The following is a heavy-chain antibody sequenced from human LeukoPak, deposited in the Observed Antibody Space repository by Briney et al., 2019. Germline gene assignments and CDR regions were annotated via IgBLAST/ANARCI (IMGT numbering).Heavy chain of an antibody. J-gene: IGHJ4*02. V-gene: IGHV3-53*01. Sequence: GGSLRLSCTVSGFTVSSNSMSWVRQAPGKGLEWVSFIYSDNTHYSDSVKGRFTISRDNSKNTLYLQVNSLRAEDTAVYYCARRAGAYSHPYDYWGQGTLVTVSS. CDR2: IYSDNT. D-gene: IGHD4/OR15-4a*01. CDR3: ARRAGAYSHPYDY. CDR1: GFTVSSNS.